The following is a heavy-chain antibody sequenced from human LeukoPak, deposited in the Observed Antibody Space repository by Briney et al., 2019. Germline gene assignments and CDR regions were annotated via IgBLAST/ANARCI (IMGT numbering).Heavy chain of an antibody. CDR3: VRHTTSGWYQVVY. V-gene: IGHV4-61*05. J-gene: IGHJ4*02. CDR1: GGSISSSSYY. D-gene: IGHD6-19*01. CDR2: ITYSGST. Sequence: SETLSLTCTVSGGSISSSSYYWGWIRQPPGKGLEWIGFITYSGSTDHNPSLKSRVTISVDASKNQFSLKLTSVTAADTAVYYCVRHTTSGWYQVVYWGQGTLVTVSS.